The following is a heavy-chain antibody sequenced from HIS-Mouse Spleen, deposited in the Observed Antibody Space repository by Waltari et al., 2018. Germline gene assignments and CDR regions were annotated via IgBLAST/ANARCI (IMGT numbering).Heavy chain of an antibody. CDR2: INSDGSST. V-gene: IGHV3-74*01. J-gene: IGHJ3*02. Sequence: EVQLVESGGGLVQPGGSLRLACAASGFTFSSYWLHWVRQAPGQGLVWVSRINSDGSSTSYADSVKGRFTISRDNAKNTLYLQMNSLRAEDTAVYYCARDLELDAFDIWGQGTMVTVSS. CDR3: ARDLELDAFDI. CDR1: GFTFSSYW. D-gene: IGHD1-1*01.